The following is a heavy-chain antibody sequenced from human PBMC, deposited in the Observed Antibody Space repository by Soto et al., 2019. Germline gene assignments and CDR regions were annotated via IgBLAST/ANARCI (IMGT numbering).Heavy chain of an antibody. CDR1: GSTFSRYV. CDR3: AKDLGTRAFDL. V-gene: IGHV3-23*01. D-gene: IGHD3-16*01. Sequence: GGSLRLSCAASGSTFSRYVMSWVRQAPGKGLEWVSVISSSGDTTYYVDSVKGRFTISRDNSKNTLYLQMNSLGAEDTALYYCAKDLGTRAFDLWGQGTMVTVSS. CDR2: ISSSGDTT. J-gene: IGHJ3*01.